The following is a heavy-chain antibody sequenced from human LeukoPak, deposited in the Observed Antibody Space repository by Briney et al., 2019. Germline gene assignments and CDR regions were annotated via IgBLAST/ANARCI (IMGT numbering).Heavy chain of an antibody. D-gene: IGHD6-19*01. J-gene: IGHJ4*02. V-gene: IGHV4-59*01. CDR1: GGSISSYY. Sequence: SETLSLTCTVSGGSISSYYWSWIRQPPGKGLEWIGYIYYSGSTNYNPSLKSRVTISVDTSKNHFSLKLSSVTAADTAVYYCARAVAVAGIDYWGQGTLVTVSS. CDR3: ARAVAVAGIDY. CDR2: IYYSGST.